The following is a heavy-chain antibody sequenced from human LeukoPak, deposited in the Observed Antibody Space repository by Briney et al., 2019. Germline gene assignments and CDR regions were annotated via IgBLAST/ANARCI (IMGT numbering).Heavy chain of an antibody. D-gene: IGHD3-3*01. CDR3: ARDIGFWSGYPIYY. CDR1: GYTFTGYY. Sequence: GASVKVSCKASGYTFTGYYMHWVRQAPGQGLEWMGRINPNSGGTNYAQKFQGRVTMTRDTSISTAYMELSRLRSDDTAVYYCARDIGFWSGYPIYYWGQGTLVTVSS. J-gene: IGHJ4*02. CDR2: INPNSGGT. V-gene: IGHV1-2*06.